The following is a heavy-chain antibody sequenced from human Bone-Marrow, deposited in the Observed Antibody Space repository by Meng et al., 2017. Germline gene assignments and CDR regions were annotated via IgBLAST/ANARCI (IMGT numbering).Heavy chain of an antibody. Sequence: QLLLVDAGGGVVQPGRSLRLSWAASGVTFGSYGMHWVRQAPGKGLEWVAVIWYDGSNKYYADSVKGRFTISRDNSKSTLYLQMNSLRAEDTAVYYCARDSGFDYWGQGTLVTVSS. CDR1: GVTFGSYG. D-gene: IGHD7-27*01. CDR3: ARDSGFDY. J-gene: IGHJ4*02. V-gene: IGHV3-33*01. CDR2: IWYDGSNK.